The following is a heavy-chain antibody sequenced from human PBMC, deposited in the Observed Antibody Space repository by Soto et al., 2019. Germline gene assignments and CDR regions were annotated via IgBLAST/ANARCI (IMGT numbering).Heavy chain of an antibody. CDR2: MYAGCVT. D-gene: IGHD2-21*01. V-gene: IGHV3-53*01. CDR3: VSRIPSWVFDY. Sequence: GGSLRLSCGASGLSVSDNYMGWVRQAPGRGLEWVSVMYAGCVTHYADSVKGRFTISRDKSENTLYLQMNSLRDEDTGVYFCVSRIPSWVFDYWGLGTLVTVSS. J-gene: IGHJ4*01. CDR1: GLSVSDNY.